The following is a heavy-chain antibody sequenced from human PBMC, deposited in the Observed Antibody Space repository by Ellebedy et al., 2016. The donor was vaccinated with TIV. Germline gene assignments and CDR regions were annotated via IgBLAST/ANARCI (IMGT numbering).Heavy chain of an antibody. V-gene: IGHV3-30*02. CDR1: GFKFNFYA. D-gene: IGHD4-17*01. CDR2: IWYDGSHK. Sequence: GESLKISCAASGFKFNFYAMHWVRQAPGKGLEWVAFIWYDGSHKSHADSVKGRFTISRDNSNNTLYLQMNNLRAEDTAVYYCAKDGNGEGWLDPWGLGTVVTVSS. J-gene: IGHJ5*02. CDR3: AKDGNGEGWLDP.